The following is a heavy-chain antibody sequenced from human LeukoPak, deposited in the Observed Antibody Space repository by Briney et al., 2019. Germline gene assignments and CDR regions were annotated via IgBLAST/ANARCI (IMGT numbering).Heavy chain of an antibody. D-gene: IGHD3-9*01. Sequence: PSETLSLTCTVSGGSICYYYWTWIRQSPGKGLEWIGQIYYTGSTYYNPSLKRRVTISVDTSRNQFSLNLTSVTAADTAVYYCARGGTYNDILSFDPWGQGTLVTVSS. CDR2: IYYTGST. CDR1: GGSICYYY. CDR3: ARGGTYNDILSFDP. J-gene: IGHJ5*02. V-gene: IGHV4-59*01.